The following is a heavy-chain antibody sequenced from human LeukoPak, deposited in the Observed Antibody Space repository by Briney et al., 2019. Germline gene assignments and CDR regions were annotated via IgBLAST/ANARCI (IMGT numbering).Heavy chain of an antibody. CDR3: AREFAGTSYYFDY. V-gene: IGHV3-21*01. CDR1: GFTFSSYA. J-gene: IGHJ4*02. CDR2: IRSSSGYI. Sequence: PGGSLRLSCAASGFTFSSYAMSWVRQAPGKGLEWVSSIRSSSGYITYADSVKGRFTISRDNAKNSLYLEMNSLRAEDTAVYYCAREFAGTSYYFDYWGQGTLVTVSS. D-gene: IGHD3-16*01.